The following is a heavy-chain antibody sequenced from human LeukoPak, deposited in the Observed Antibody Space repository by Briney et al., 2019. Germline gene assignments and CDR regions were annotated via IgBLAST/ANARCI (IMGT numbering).Heavy chain of an antibody. CDR3: ARDRDYCYDSSGYYYLTPLDY. J-gene: IGHJ4*02. D-gene: IGHD3-22*01. CDR1: GFTFSSYS. V-gene: IGHV3-21*01. CDR2: ISSSSSYI. Sequence: GGSLRLSCAASGFTFSSYSMNWVRQAPGKGLEWVSSISSSSSYIYYADSVKGRFTISRDNAKNSLYLQMNSLRAEDTAVYYCARDRDYCYDSSGYYYLTPLDYWGQGTLVTVSS.